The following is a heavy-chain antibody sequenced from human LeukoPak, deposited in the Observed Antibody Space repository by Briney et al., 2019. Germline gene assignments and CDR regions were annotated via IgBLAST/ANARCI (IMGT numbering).Heavy chain of an antibody. CDR1: GGSISSSSYH. Sequence: PSETLSLTCTVSGGSISSSSYHWGWIRQPLGKGLEWIGSIYYSGSTYYNPSLKSRVTISVDTSKNQFSLKLSSVTAADTAVYYCARVPHYYDSSGYYLFDYWGQGTLVTVSS. CDR2: IYYSGST. D-gene: IGHD3-22*01. J-gene: IGHJ4*02. CDR3: ARVPHYYDSSGYYLFDY. V-gene: IGHV4-39*07.